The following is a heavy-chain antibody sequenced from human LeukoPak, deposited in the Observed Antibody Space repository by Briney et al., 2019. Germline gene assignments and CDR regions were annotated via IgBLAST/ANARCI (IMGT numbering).Heavy chain of an antibody. CDR3: ARDLGQYYDTSDNWFDP. CDR1: GFTFSSYS. V-gene: IGHV3-21*01. CDR2: ISSSSSYI. D-gene: IGHD3-22*01. J-gene: IGHJ5*02. Sequence: GGSLRLSCAASGFTFSSYSMNWVRQAPGKGLELVSSISSSSSYIYYADSVKGRFTISRDNAKNSLYLQMKSLRAEDTAVYYCARDLGQYYDTSDNWFDPWGQGTLVTVSS.